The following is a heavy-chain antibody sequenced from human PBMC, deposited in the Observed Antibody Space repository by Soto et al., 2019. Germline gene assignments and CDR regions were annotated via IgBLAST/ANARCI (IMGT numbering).Heavy chain of an antibody. D-gene: IGHD2-2*02. J-gene: IGHJ6*03. Sequence: EVQLVESGGGLVQPGRSLRLSCSASGFTFDDYAMHWVRQAPGKGLEWVSGISWNSGSIAYADSVKGRFNISRDNAKNSLYLQMNSLRAEDTALYYCAKGVALGYCTSTSCHNYYMDVWGKGTTVTVSS. V-gene: IGHV3-9*01. CDR1: GFTFDDYA. CDR2: ISWNSGSI. CDR3: AKGVALGYCTSTSCHNYYMDV.